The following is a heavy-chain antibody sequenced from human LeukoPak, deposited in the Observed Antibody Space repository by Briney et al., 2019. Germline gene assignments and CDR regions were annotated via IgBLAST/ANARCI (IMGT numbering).Heavy chain of an antibody. D-gene: IGHD3-22*01. CDR2: IRSKANSYAT. Sequence: PGGSLKLSCAASGFTFCGSAMHWVRQASGNGLEWVGRIRSKANSYATAYAASVKGRFTISRDDSKNTAYLQMNSLKTEDTAVYYCTSGYYDSSGYSTPYWGQGTLVTVSS. CDR3: TSGYYDSSGYSTPY. J-gene: IGHJ4*02. CDR1: GFTFCGSA. V-gene: IGHV3-73*01.